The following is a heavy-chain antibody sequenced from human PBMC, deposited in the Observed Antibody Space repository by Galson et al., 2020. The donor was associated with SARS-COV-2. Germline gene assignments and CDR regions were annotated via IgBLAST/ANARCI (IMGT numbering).Heavy chain of an antibody. CDR3: AATYYDILTGYYNLVAFDI. V-gene: IGHV4-4*02. CDR2: IYHSGST. D-gene: IGHD3-9*01. Sequence: SETLSLTCAVSGGSISSSNWWSWVSQPPGKGLEWIGEIYHSGSTNYNPSLTSRVTISVDKSKNQFSLKLSSVTAADTAVYYCAATYYDILTGYYNLVAFDIWGQGTMVTVSS. CDR1: GGSISSSNW. J-gene: IGHJ3*02.